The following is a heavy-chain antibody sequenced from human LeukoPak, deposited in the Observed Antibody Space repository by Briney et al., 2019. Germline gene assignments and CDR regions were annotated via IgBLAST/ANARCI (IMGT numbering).Heavy chain of an antibody. CDR1: GFTFSSYE. D-gene: IGHD2-2*01. Sequence: PGGSLRLSCAASGFTFSSYEMNWVRQAPGKGLEWVSYISSSGSTIYYADSVKGRFTISRDNAKYSLYLQMNSLRAEDTAVYYCARGGYCSSTSCPTDYYYYYGMDVWGQGTTVTVSS. CDR2: ISSSGSTI. J-gene: IGHJ6*02. V-gene: IGHV3-48*03. CDR3: ARGGYCSSTSCPTDYYYYYGMDV.